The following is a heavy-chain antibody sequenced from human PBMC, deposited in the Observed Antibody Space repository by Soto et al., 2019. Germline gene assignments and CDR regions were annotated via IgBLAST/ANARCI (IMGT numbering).Heavy chain of an antibody. V-gene: IGHV4-31*03. Sequence: QVQLQESGPGLVKPSQTLSLTCTVSGGSISSGGYYWSWIRQHPGKGLEWIGYICYSGSTYYNPFLKSRVTISVDTSKNQFSLKLSSVTAADTAVYYCARVRYCSGGSCSPRFDPWGQGTLVTVSS. J-gene: IGHJ5*02. CDR2: ICYSGST. CDR3: ARVRYCSGGSCSPRFDP. D-gene: IGHD2-15*01. CDR1: GGSISSGGYY.